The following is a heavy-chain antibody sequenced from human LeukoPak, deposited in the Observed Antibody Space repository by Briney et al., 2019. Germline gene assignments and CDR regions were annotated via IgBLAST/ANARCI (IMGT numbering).Heavy chain of an antibody. J-gene: IGHJ6*02. V-gene: IGHV4-31*03. CDR3: ARDRITMVRARSFYGMDV. Sequence: SETLSLTCTVSGGSISSGGYYWSWIRQHPGKGLEWIGYIYYSGSTYYNSSLKSRVTISVDTSKNQFSLKLSSVTAADTAVYYCARDRITMVRARSFYGMDVWGQGTTVTVSS. CDR1: GGSISSGGYY. CDR2: IYYSGST. D-gene: IGHD3-10*01.